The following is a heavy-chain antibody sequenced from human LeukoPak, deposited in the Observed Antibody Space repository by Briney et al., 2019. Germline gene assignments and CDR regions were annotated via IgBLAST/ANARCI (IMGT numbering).Heavy chain of an antibody. V-gene: IGHV3-74*01. J-gene: IGHJ6*02. CDR1: GFTFSSYW. CDR3: ARSYGMDV. Sequence: GGSLGFSCAASGFTFSSYWMHWVRQAPGKGLVWVSRIKSDGSSTSYADSVKGRFTISRDNAKNTLYLQMNSLRAEDTAVYYCARSYGMDVWGQGSTVTVSS. CDR2: IKSDGSST.